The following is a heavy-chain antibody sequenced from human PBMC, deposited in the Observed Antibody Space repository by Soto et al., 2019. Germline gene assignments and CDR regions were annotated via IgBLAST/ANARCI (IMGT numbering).Heavy chain of an antibody. Sequence: PSETLSLTCTVSGGSISSGGYYCSWIRQHPGKGLEWIGHIYHGGTTYYNPSLKSRVTISVDTSKNQISLKLTSVSAADTAVYYCATEYYDSRGYYYIDSWGQGTLVTVSS. CDR3: ATEYYDSRGYYYIDS. D-gene: IGHD3-22*01. J-gene: IGHJ4*02. V-gene: IGHV4-31*03. CDR2: IYHGGTT. CDR1: GGSISSGGYY.